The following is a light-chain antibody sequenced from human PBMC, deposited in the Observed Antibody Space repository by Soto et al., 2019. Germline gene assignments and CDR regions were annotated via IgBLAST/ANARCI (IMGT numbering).Light chain of an antibody. V-gene: IGKV3-20*01. J-gene: IGKJ1*01. CDR3: QQYGSSPRT. CDR1: QSISNSY. CDR2: GAS. Sequence: IVLTHSPGTLSLSPGERATLSCRASQSISNSYLAWYQQKPGQAPRLLIYGASSRATGIPDRFSGSGSVTDFTLTISRLEPEDFAVYFCQQYGSSPRTFGQGTKVDIK.